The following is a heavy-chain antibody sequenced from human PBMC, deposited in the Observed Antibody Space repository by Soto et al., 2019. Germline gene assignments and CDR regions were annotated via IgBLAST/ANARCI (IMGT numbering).Heavy chain of an antibody. CDR1: GDSVSSNSAA. V-gene: IGHV6-1*01. J-gene: IGHJ2*01. CDR3: ARISDWGGQTYSYFDL. Sequence: QSQTLSLTCAISGDSVSSNSAAWNWIRQSPSRGLEWLGRTYYRSKWYNDYAVSVKSRITINPDTSKNQFSLQLNSVTPEDTAVYYCARISDWGGQTYSYFDLWGRGTLVTVSS. CDR2: TYYRSKWYN. D-gene: IGHD7-27*01.